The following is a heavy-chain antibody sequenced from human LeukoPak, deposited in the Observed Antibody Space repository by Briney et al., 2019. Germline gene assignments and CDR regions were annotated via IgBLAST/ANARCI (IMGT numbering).Heavy chain of an antibody. CDR3: ARIRDGYNDAYDI. CDR2: INPDGGNT. D-gene: IGHD5-24*01. CDR1: GYTFTNSY. J-gene: IGHJ4*02. V-gene: IGHV1-46*01. Sequence: ASVKVSCKASGYTFTNSYIHWVRQAAGQVLEWMGLINPDGGNTNYAQNFQGRVTLTRDTSTSTVYMELSSLRSEDTAIYYCARIRDGYNDAYDIWGQGTLVTVSS.